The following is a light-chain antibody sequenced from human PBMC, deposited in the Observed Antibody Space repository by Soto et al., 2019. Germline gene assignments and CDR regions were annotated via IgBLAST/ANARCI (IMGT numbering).Light chain of an antibody. CDR1: QSVSIN. CDR3: QQYNNWPFT. Sequence: IVMTQSPDTLAVSPGERVTLSCRASQSVSINLGWYQQKPDQAPRALIYDTSTRAAGIAARFSASGSGTEFTLTISSLQSEDSAVYYCQQYNNWPFTFGPGTKVDIK. J-gene: IGKJ3*01. CDR2: DTS. V-gene: IGKV3-15*01.